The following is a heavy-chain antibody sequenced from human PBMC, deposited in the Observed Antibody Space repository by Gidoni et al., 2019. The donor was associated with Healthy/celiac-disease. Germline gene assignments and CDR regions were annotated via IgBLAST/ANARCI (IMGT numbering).Heavy chain of an antibody. CDR2: IYYSGST. J-gene: IGHJ3*02. Sequence: HVQLQESGPGLVKPSETLSLTCTVSGGSISSYYWSWIRQPPGKGLEWIGYIYYSGSTNYNPSLKSRVTISVDTSKNQFSLKLSSVTAADTAVYYCARLYSRTDAFDIWGQGTMVTVSS. CDR3: ARLYSRTDAFDI. D-gene: IGHD6-13*01. V-gene: IGHV4-59*01. CDR1: GGSISSYY.